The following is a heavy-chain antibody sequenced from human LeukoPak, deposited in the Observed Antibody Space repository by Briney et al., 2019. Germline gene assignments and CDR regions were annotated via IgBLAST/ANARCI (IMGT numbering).Heavy chain of an antibody. CDR2: INHSGST. CDR1: GGSFSGYY. D-gene: IGHD3-10*01. V-gene: IGHV4-34*01. Sequence: PSETLSLTCAVYGGSFSGYYWSWIRQPPGKGLEWIGGINHSGSTNYNPSLKSRVTISVDTSKNQFSLKLSSVTAADTAVYYCARRRGWFDPWGQGTLVTVSS. J-gene: IGHJ5*02. CDR3: ARRRGWFDP.